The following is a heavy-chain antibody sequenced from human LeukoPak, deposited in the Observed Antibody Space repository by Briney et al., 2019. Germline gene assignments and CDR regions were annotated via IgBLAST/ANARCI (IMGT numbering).Heavy chain of an antibody. CDR3: ARGLAWYFDL. D-gene: IGHD3-3*02. CDR2: TNHSGST. J-gene: IGHJ2*01. V-gene: IGHV4-34*01. Sequence: SETLSLTCTVYGGSFSGYYWSWIRQPPGKGLEWIGETNHSGSTNYNPSLKSRVTISVDTSKNQFSLKLSSVTAADTAVYYCARGLAWYFDLWGRGTLVTVSS. CDR1: GGSFSGYY.